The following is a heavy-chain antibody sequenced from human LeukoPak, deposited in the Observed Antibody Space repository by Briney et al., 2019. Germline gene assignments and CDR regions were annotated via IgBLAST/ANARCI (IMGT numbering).Heavy chain of an antibody. CDR3: ARVQPDNNDEYNWFDP. CDR2: ISGTSGTT. D-gene: IGHD1-1*01. Sequence: GGSLRLSCAASGFTFNSYAMTWVRQGAGRGLEWVSTISGTSGTTNYADSVEGRFSISRDDSKNTLYLQMTSLRVEDTAVYFYARVQPDNNDEYNWFDPWGQGTQVTVSS. J-gene: IGHJ5*02. V-gene: IGHV3-23*01. CDR1: GFTFNSYA.